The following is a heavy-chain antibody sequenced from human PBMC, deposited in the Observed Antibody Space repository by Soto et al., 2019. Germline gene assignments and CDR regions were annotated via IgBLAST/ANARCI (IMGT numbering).Heavy chain of an antibody. CDR1: GYTFTGYY. D-gene: IGHD3-3*01. Sequence: ASVKVSCKAAGYTFTGYYMHSVRQAPGQRLECMGWINPNSGGTNYAQKFQGWVTMTRDTSISTAYMELSRLRSDDTAVYYCARGGWYYDFWSGPAGDYYGMDVWGQGTTVTVSS. CDR2: INPNSGGT. CDR3: ARGGWYYDFWSGPAGDYYGMDV. V-gene: IGHV1-2*04. J-gene: IGHJ6*02.